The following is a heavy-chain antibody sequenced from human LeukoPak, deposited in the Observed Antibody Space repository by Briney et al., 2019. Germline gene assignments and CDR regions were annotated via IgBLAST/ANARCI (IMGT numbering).Heavy chain of an antibody. J-gene: IGHJ6*03. V-gene: IGHV4-4*07. CDR2: IYTSGST. Sequence: SQTLSLTCTVSGGSISRYYWSWIRQPAGKGLEWIGRIYTSGSTNYNPSLKSRVTMSVDTSKNQFSLKLSSVTAADTAVYYCARGLARSNYYYMDVWGKGTTVTVSS. D-gene: IGHD2-15*01. CDR3: ARGLARSNYYYMDV. CDR1: GGSISRYY.